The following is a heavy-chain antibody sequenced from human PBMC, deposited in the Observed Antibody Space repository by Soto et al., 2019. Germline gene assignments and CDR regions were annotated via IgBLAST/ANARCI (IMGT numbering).Heavy chain of an antibody. CDR2: ISYDGSNK. V-gene: IGHV3-30-3*01. D-gene: IGHD6-19*01. Sequence: QVQLVESGGGVVQPGRSLRLSCAASGFTFSSYAMHWVRQAPGKGLEWVAVISYDGSNKYYADSVKGRFTISRDNSKNTLYLQMNSLRAEDTAVYYCVRSGWAYYYCGMDVWGQGTTVTVSS. CDR1: GFTFSSYA. CDR3: VRSGWAYYYCGMDV. J-gene: IGHJ6*02.